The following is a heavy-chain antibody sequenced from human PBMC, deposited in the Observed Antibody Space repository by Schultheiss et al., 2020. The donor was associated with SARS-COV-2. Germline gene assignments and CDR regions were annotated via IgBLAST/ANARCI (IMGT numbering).Heavy chain of an antibody. V-gene: IGHV1-69*13. Sequence: SVKVSCKASGGTFSSYAISWVRQAPGQGLEWMGGIIPIFGTANYAQKFQGRVTITADESTSTAYMELSSLRSEDTAVYYCATVGPYYDFWSGYHTTRPGYGMDVWGQGTTVTVSS. D-gene: IGHD3-3*01. CDR1: GGTFSSYA. J-gene: IGHJ6*02. CDR2: IIPIFGTA. CDR3: ATVGPYYDFWSGYHTTRPGYGMDV.